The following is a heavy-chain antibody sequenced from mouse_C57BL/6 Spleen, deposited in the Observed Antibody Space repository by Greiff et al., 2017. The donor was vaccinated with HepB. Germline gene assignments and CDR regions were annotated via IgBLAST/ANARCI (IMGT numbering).Heavy chain of an antibody. CDR2: ISYDGSN. CDR1: GYSITSGYY. Sequence: EVQLQQSGPGLVKPSQSLSLTCSVTGYSITSGYYWNWIRQFPGNKLEWMGYISYDGSNNYNPSLKNRISITRDTSKNQFFLKLNSVTTEDTATYYCARDQLTGTPFDYWGQGTTLTVSS. J-gene: IGHJ2*01. D-gene: IGHD4-1*01. CDR3: ARDQLTGTPFDY. V-gene: IGHV3-6*01.